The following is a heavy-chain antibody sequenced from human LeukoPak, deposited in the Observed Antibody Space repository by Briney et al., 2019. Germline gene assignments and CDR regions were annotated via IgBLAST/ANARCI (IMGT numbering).Heavy chain of an antibody. CDR2: VYYSGTT. CDR1: GGSISSYY. CDR3: ARGELYYDSSGHGDY. Sequence: PSETLSLTCTVSGGSISSYYWSWIRQPPGKGLEWIGYVYYSGTTNYNPSLSIRVTISVDTSKNQFSLRLSSVTAADTAVYYCARGELYYDSSGHGDYWGQGTLVTVSS. V-gene: IGHV4-59*01. D-gene: IGHD3-22*01. J-gene: IGHJ4*02.